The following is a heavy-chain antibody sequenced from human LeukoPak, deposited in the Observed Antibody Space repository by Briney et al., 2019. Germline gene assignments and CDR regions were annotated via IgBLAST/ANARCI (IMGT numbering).Heavy chain of an antibody. D-gene: IGHD1-26*01. CDR3: AKDDGGSYPFDY. CDR1: GFTFSSYG. CDR2: IWYDGSNK. J-gene: IGHJ4*02. Sequence: PGRSLRLSCAASGFTFSSYGMHWVRQAPGKGLEWVAVIWYDGSNKYYADSVKGRFTISRDNSKNTLYLQMNSLRAEDTAVYYCAKDDGGSYPFDYWGQGTLVTVSS. V-gene: IGHV3-33*06.